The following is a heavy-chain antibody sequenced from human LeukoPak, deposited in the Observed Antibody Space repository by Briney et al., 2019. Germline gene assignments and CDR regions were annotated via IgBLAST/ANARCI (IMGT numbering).Heavy chain of an antibody. D-gene: IGHD6-13*01. CDR2: IWHDGSNE. CDR1: GFTFSSYA. V-gene: IGHV3-33*01. Sequence: PGRSLRLSCAASGFTFSSYAMHWVRQTPGKGLEWVAIIWHDGSNEYYADSVKGRFTISRDNSRSTLYLQMNSLRAEDTAVYYCARDRSSSWSFDYWGQGTLVTVSS. CDR3: ARDRSSSWSFDY. J-gene: IGHJ4*02.